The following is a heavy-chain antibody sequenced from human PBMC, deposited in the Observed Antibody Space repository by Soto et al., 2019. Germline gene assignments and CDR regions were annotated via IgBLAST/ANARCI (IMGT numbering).Heavy chain of an antibody. CDR3: AKEGGLSGSYYISSSYYFDY. CDR2: ISYDGSNT. J-gene: IGHJ4*02. CDR1: GFTFSSYG. Sequence: QVQLVESGGGVVQPGRSLRLSCVASGFTFSSYGMHWVRQAPGKGLEWVAIISYDGSNTYYADSVKGRFTISRDNSKNTLYLQITSLGAEDTSVYYCAKEGGLSGSYYISSSYYFDYWGQGTLVTVSS. D-gene: IGHD1-26*01. V-gene: IGHV3-30*18.